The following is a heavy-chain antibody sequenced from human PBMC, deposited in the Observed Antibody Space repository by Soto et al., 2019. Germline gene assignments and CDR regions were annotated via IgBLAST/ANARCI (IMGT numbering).Heavy chain of an antibody. D-gene: IGHD2-15*01. CDR3: ARVAVAARPRWYNWFDP. Sequence: QEQLVQSGAEVKKPGASVKVSCKTSGYTFTDYDINWVRQATGQGLEWIGWMNPNSGETGYAQKFQGRATMTRSASLSTAYLELRSLRSEDTAVYYCARVAVAARPRWYNWFDPWGQGTLVTVSS. CDR1: GYTFTDYD. J-gene: IGHJ5*02. V-gene: IGHV1-8*01. CDR2: MNPNSGET.